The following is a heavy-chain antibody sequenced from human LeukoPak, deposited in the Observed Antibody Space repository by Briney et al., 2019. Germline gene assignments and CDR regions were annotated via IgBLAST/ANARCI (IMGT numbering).Heavy chain of an antibody. J-gene: IGHJ5*02. Sequence: GGSLRLSCEGSGYTFSSYAMHWVRQAPGKGLEYVGAISSDGRITYYANFVKGRFTISRDNSKNTLYLQMGSLRTEDMAVYYCARVSGWYWFDQWGQGTLVTVSS. V-gene: IGHV3-64*01. D-gene: IGHD6-19*01. CDR1: GYTFSSYA. CDR2: ISSDGRIT. CDR3: ARVSGWYWFDQ.